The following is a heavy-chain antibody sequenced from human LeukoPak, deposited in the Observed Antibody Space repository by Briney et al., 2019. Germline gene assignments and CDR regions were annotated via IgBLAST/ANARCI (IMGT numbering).Heavy chain of an antibody. CDR3: ARQNDFRLDY. D-gene: IGHD3-3*01. CDR2: IYPGDSDT. J-gene: IGHJ4*02. CDR1: GYPFSSYW. V-gene: IGHV5-51*01. Sequence: GESLRISCKGSGYPFSSYWIGWVRQMPGKGLEWVGIIYPGDSDTRYSPSLQGQVTISVDTSIGTAYLQWSSLKASDTAIYYCARQNDFRLDYWGQGTLVTVSS.